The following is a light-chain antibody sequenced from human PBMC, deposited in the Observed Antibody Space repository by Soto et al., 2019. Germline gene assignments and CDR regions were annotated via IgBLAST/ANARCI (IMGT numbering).Light chain of an antibody. CDR2: AAS. CDR3: QKYNNAPRT. Sequence: DIQMTQSPSSLSASVGDTVTITCRASQGISHYLAWYQQKPGQVPNLLIYAASTLQSGVPSRFSGSGSGIDFTLTISSLRPEDVATYYCQKYNNAPRTFGQGTKVEI. CDR1: QGISHY. V-gene: IGKV1-27*01. J-gene: IGKJ1*01.